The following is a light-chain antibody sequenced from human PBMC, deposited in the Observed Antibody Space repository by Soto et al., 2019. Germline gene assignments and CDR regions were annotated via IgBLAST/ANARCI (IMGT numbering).Light chain of an antibody. CDR3: QQYNSYSGT. Sequence: DIQMTQSPSTLSASVGDRVTITCRASQSISSWLAWYKQKPGKAPKLLIYKASSLESGVPSRFSGSVSGTEFTLTISSLQPDDFATYYCQQYNSYSGTFGQGTKV. J-gene: IGKJ1*01. CDR2: KAS. V-gene: IGKV1-5*03. CDR1: QSISSW.